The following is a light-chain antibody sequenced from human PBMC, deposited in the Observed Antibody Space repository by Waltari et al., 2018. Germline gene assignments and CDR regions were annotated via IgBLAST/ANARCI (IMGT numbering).Light chain of an antibody. CDR1: EGGRND. V-gene: IGKV1-17*01. J-gene: IGKJ1*01. CDR2: AAS. CDR3: LQHHSHRRT. Sequence: IQMIQSSSSVPASVGDRVTITCRASEGGRNDLGWYQQKPGKAPKRLIYAASSLQSRGPSRVSGSGSGTECTVTISSLQPEDFATNDCLQHHSHRRTFGQGTRVDIK.